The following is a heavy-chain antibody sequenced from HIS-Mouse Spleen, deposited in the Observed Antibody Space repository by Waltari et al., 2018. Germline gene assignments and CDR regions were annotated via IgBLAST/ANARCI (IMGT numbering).Heavy chain of an antibody. J-gene: IGHJ6*02. V-gene: IGHV4-39*07. CDR1: GGSLRTRMSY. CDR3: ASIYSSSWYYYYGMDV. D-gene: IGHD6-13*01. CDR2: IYYSGST. Sequence: QLQLQESGPGLVKPSETLSLTCTVPGGSLRTRMSYGGWIRLPPGKGLEWIGSIYYSGSTYYNPSLKSRVTISVDTSKNQFSLKLSSVTAADTAVYYCASIYSSSWYYYYGMDVWGQGTTVTVSS.